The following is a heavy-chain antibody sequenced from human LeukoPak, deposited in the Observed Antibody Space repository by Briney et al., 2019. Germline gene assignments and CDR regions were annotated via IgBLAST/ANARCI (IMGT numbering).Heavy chain of an antibody. J-gene: IGHJ4*02. CDR2: INPGGGTK. CDR1: GLTFSSYW. Sequence: GGSLRLPCEASGLTFSSYWMSWVRQAPGKGLEWVANINPGGGTKNYVASVKGRFTVSRDNAANSLYLQMNSLRAEDTAVYYCARDALFCTSTSCYDYWGQGTLVTVSS. CDR3: ARDALFCTSTSCYDY. V-gene: IGHV3-7*01. D-gene: IGHD2-2*01.